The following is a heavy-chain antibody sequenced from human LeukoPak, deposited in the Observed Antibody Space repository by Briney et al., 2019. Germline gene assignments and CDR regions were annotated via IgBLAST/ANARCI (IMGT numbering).Heavy chain of an antibody. CDR1: GGSVSGHY. Sequence: SETLSLTCTVSGGSVSGHYWSWIRQPAGKGLEWIGRIYSSGSTNYNPSLKSRLTMSVDTSKNQFSLKLKSVTAAGTAVYYCAREDIAVVGNTSDYWGQGTLVTVSS. D-gene: IGHD6-19*01. CDR2: IYSSGST. J-gene: IGHJ4*02. CDR3: AREDIAVVGNTSDY. V-gene: IGHV4-4*07.